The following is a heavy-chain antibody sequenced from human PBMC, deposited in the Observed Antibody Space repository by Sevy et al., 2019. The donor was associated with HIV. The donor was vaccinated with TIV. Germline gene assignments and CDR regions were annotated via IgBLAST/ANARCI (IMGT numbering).Heavy chain of an antibody. CDR1: GFTFSNYF. CDR2: ISSGSSYI. Sequence: GGSLILSCAASGFTFSNYFMNRVRQAPGKGLEWVSSISSGSSYIFYADSLKGRFTISRDNAKNSLYLHMNSLRAEDTAVYYCARGDYYGSLYYFDYGGPVTLVTVSS. D-gene: IGHD3-10*01. V-gene: IGHV3-21*01. J-gene: IGHJ4*02. CDR3: ARGDYYGSLYYFDY.